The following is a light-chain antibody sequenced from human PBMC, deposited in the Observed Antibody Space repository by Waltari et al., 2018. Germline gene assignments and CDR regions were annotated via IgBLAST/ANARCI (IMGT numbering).Light chain of an antibody. CDR1: QSVSTY. Sequence: EIVLTQSPATLSLSPGERATLSCRASQSVSTYLAWYQHKPGQAPRLLIYDASNRATGIPAGFRGSGSGTDFTLTISSLEPDDFAVYYCQQRTNGPPVTFGQGTRLDLK. J-gene: IGKJ5*01. CDR2: DAS. V-gene: IGKV3-11*01. CDR3: QQRTNGPPVT.